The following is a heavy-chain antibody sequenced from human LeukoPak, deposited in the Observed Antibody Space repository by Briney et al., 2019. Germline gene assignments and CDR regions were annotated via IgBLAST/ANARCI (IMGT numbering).Heavy chain of an antibody. CDR3: AKGLYYLDY. CDR1: GFTFSSYE. Sequence: PGGSLRLSCAASGFTFSSYEMNWVRQAPGKGLEWVAVIWYDGSNKYYADSVKGRFAISRDNSKNTLYLQMNSLRAEDTAVYYCAKGLYYLDYWGQGTLVTVSS. V-gene: IGHV3-33*06. J-gene: IGHJ4*02. CDR2: IWYDGSNK.